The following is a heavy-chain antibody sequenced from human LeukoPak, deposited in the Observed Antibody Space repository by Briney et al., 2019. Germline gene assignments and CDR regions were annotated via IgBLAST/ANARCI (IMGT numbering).Heavy chain of an antibody. CDR2: IKQDGSEK. J-gene: IGHJ4*02. D-gene: IGHD4-23*01. V-gene: IGHV3-7*03. Sequence: GGSLRLSCAASGFTFSSYWMSWVRQAPGKGLEWVANIKQDGSEKYYVDSVKGRFTISRDNAKNSLYLQMNGLRADDTAVYYCARVGERDTVPGNSYWGQGTLVTVSS. CDR3: ARVGERDTVPGNSY. CDR1: GFTFSSYW.